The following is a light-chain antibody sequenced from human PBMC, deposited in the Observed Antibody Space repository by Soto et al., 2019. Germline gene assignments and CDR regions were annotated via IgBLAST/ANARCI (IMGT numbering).Light chain of an antibody. CDR1: QRVSSSY. CDR3: QQRSNWPPIT. J-gene: IGKJ5*01. Sequence: EIVMTESPGTLSLTPGGRASLACRASQRVSSSYLAWYQQKPGQSPRLLIYGASNRATGIPARFSGSGSGTDFTLNISSLEPEDFAVYYCQQRSNWPPITFGQGTRPEIK. V-gene: IGKV3D-20*02. CDR2: GAS.